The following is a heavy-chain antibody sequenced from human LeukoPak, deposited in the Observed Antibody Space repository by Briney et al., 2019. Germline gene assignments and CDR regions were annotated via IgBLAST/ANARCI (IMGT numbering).Heavy chain of an antibody. Sequence: HAGGSLRLSCAASGFTFSTYWMHWVRQAPGNGLVWVSHIDSDGSSATYGDSAKGRFTISRDNAKNTLYLQMSSLRAEDTAVYYCARGTATTAGIDYWGQGTLVAVSS. V-gene: IGHV3-74*01. J-gene: IGHJ4*02. CDR1: GFTFSTYW. CDR2: IDSDGSSA. CDR3: ARGTATTAGIDY. D-gene: IGHD6-13*01.